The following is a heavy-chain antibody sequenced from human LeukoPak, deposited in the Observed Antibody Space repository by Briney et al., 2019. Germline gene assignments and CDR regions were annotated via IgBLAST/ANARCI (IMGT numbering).Heavy chain of an antibody. CDR2: ISGSGGST. J-gene: IGHJ4*02. V-gene: IGHV3-23*01. Sequence: GGSLRLSCAASGFTFSSYAMSWVRQAPGMGLEWVSAISGSGGSTYYADSVKGRFTISRDNSKNTLYLQMNSLRAEDTAVYYCAKDKVGATYRIFDYWGQGTLVTVSS. CDR1: GFTFSSYA. D-gene: IGHD1-26*01. CDR3: AKDKVGATYRIFDY.